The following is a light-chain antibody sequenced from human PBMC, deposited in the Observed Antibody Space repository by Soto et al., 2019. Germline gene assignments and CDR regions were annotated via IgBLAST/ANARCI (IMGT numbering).Light chain of an antibody. Sequence: DIQMTQSPSSLSASVGDRVTITCQARQDISNYLKWYQQKPGKAPKLLIYDASNLETGVPSRFSGSGSGTDFTFTISSLQPEDIATYYCQQYDNLPLTFGGGTKVEIK. CDR3: QQYDNLPLT. CDR2: DAS. V-gene: IGKV1-33*01. J-gene: IGKJ4*01. CDR1: QDISNY.